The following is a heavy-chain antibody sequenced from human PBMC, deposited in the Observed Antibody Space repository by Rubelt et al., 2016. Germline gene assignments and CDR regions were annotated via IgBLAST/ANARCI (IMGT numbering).Heavy chain of an antibody. Sequence: EVQLVESGGGLVQPGGSLRLSCAAPGFTFSRYDMHWVRQVTGKGQQWVSGTGTTRDTYYPGSVKGRSTISRESANNSSCLEMNTLRAGDAALGSASAPTLFPLVSCENSPSDTSSVAVGCLAQDFQ. CDR3: SAPTLFPLVSCENSPSDTSSVAVGCLAQDFQ. CDR2: TGTTRDT. J-gene: IGHJ1*01. CDR1: GFTFSRYD. D-gene: IGHD7-27*01. V-gene: IGHV3-13*04.